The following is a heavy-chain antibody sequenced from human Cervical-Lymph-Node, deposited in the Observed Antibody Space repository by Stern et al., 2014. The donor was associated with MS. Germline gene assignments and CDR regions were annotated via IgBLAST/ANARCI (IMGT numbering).Heavy chain of an antibody. V-gene: IGHV3-11*01. CDR3: ARAGTTGLYHYYGMDV. J-gene: IGHJ6*02. CDR2: ISTLGTTK. CDR1: GFNFNDYY. D-gene: IGHD1-1*01. Sequence: MQLVESGGGLVKPGGSLRLSCGASGFNFNDYYMGWIRQAPGKGLEWVSYISTLGTTKYYADSVRGRFTITRDTARNSLYLRMNGLRVEDTAVYYCARAGTTGLYHYYGMDVWGQGTTVTVSS.